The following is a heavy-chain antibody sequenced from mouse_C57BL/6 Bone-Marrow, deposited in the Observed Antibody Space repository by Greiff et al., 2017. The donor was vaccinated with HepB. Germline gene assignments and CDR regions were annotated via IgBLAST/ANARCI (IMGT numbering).Heavy chain of an antibody. Sequence: EVQVVESGGGLVKPGGSLKLSCAASGFTFSDYGMHWVRQAPEKGLEWVAYISSGSSTIYYADTVKGRFTISRDNAKNTLFMQMTSLRSEDTAMYYCARSRAVVARGYAMDYWGQGTSVTVSS. CDR3: ARSRAVVARGYAMDY. CDR2: ISSGSSTI. CDR1: GFTFSDYG. V-gene: IGHV5-17*01. D-gene: IGHD1-1*01. J-gene: IGHJ4*01.